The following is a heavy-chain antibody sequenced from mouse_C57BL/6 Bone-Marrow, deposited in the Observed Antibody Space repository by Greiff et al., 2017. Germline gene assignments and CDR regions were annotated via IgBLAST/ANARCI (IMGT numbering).Heavy chain of an antibody. CDR3: AVGVKLCLGWFAY. CDR1: GFNIKNTY. Sequence: EVQLQQSVAELVRPGASVKLSCTASGFNIKNTYMHWVKQRPEQGLEWIGRIDPANGNTKYAPKFQGKATITADTSSNTAYLQLSSLTSEDTAIYYCAVGVKLCLGWFAYWGQGTLVTVSA. V-gene: IGHV14-3*01. CDR2: IDPANGNT. J-gene: IGHJ3*01. D-gene: IGHD1-1*02.